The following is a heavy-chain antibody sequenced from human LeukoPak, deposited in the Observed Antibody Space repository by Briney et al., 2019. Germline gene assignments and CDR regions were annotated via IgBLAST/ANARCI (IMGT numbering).Heavy chain of an antibody. D-gene: IGHD2-15*01. CDR1: GYTFTGYY. CDR3: AREDSPGGYYFDY. CDR2: INPNSGGT. V-gene: IGHV1-2*02. J-gene: IGHJ4*02. Sequence: ASVKVSCKASGYTFTGYYMHWVRQAPGQGLEWMGWINPNSGGTNYAQKFQGRVTMTRDTSISTAYMELSRLRSDDTAVYYCAREDSPGGYYFDYWGQGTLVTVSS.